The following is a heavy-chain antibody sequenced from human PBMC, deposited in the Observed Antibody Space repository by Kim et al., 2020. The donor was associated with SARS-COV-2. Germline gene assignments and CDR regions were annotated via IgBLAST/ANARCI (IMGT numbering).Heavy chain of an antibody. J-gene: IGHJ6*02. CDR2: ISGSGDNT. D-gene: IGHD5-12*01. V-gene: IGHV3-23*01. CDR3: AGRRGSIYAMDV. CDR1: GFTFSTYA. Sequence: GGSLRLSCAASGFTFSTYAMNWVRQAPGKGLEWVAAISGSGDNTYYADSVKGRFTISTDNSKNTLYVQMNSLRAEDTAVYYCAGRRGSIYAMDVWGQGTTVTVSS.